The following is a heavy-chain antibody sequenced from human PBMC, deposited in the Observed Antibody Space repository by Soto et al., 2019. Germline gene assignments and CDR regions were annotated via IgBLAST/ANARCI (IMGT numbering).Heavy chain of an antibody. D-gene: IGHD3-22*01. CDR2: ISSNGGST. CDR3: VKVSTDTDYYDSSGYYYYYGMDV. J-gene: IGHJ6*02. Sequence: QTGGSLRLSCSASGFTFSSYAMHWVRQAPGKGLEYVSAISSNGGSTYYADSVKGRFTISRDNSKNTLYLQMSSLRAEDTAVYYCVKVSTDTDYYDSSGYYYYYGMDVWGQGTTVTVSS. V-gene: IGHV3-64D*06. CDR1: GFTFSSYA.